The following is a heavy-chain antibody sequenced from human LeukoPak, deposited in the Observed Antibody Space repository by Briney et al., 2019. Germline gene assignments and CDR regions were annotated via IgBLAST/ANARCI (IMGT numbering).Heavy chain of an antibody. J-gene: IGHJ5*02. CDR1: GFTFSSYG. CDR2: ISGSGGST. CDR3: AKVKKWIQLWLRGPNWFDP. V-gene: IGHV3-23*01. Sequence: GGSLRLSCAASGFTFSSYGMSWVRQAPGKGLEWVSAISGSGGSTYYADSVKGRFTISRDNSKNTLYLQMNSLRAEDTAVYYCAKVKKWIQLWLRGPNWFDPWGQGTLVTVSS. D-gene: IGHD5-18*01.